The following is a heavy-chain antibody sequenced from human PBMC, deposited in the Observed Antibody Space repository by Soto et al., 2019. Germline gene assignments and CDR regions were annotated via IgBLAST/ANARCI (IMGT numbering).Heavy chain of an antibody. CDR3: ARGGKRISMIRGFDS. CDR2: FWFTGTT. Sequence: QLQLQESGPGLVKPSETLSLTCTVSGGSLSGSSYYWGWIRQPPGKGLEWIGSFWFTGTTYYNPSLKSRVNISVDTSSRQFSLHLGSVIAADTAVYFCARGGKRISMIRGFDSWGQGTLVTVSS. J-gene: IGHJ4*02. V-gene: IGHV4-39*01. CDR1: GGSLSGSSYY. D-gene: IGHD3-10*01.